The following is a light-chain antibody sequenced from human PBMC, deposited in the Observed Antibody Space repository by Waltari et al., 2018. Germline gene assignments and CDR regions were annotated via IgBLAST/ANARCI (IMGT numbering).Light chain of an antibody. J-gene: IGKJ2*01. Sequence: EIVLTQSPVTLSLAPGESATLPCWASQSVGSSLAWYQQKPGQAPRLLMYDASNRATGVPARFNGSGSGTDFTLTIISLQSEDSAVYYCQQRSNWPPSYTFGQGTKLEIK. CDR1: QSVGSS. CDR3: QQRSNWPPSYT. V-gene: IGKV3-11*01. CDR2: DAS.